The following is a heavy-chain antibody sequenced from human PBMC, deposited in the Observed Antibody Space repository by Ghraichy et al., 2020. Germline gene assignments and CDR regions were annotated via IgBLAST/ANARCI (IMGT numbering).Heavy chain of an antibody. Sequence: ASVKVSCKASGYTFTSYYMHWVRQAPGQGLEWMGIINPSGGSTSYAQKFQGRVTMTRDTSTSTVYMELSSLRSEDTAVYYCARDGYCSSTSCYPFDYWGQGTLVTFSS. CDR3: ARDGYCSSTSCYPFDY. D-gene: IGHD2-2*01. J-gene: IGHJ4*02. V-gene: IGHV1-46*01. CDR1: GYTFTSYY. CDR2: INPSGGST.